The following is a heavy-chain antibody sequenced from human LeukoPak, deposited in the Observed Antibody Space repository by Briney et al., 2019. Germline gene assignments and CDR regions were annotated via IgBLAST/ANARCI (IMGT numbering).Heavy chain of an antibody. CDR1: GGSISRSSYY. D-gene: IGHD2/OR15-2a*01. CDR2: IYYSGST. J-gene: IGHJ4*02. Sequence: SETLSLTCTVSGGSISRSSYYWGWIRQPPGKGLEWIGSIYYSGSTYYNPSLKSRVTISVDTSKNQFSLKLSSVTAADTAVYYCARQSGFSFDYWGQGTLVTVSS. CDR3: ARQSGFSFDY. V-gene: IGHV4-39*01.